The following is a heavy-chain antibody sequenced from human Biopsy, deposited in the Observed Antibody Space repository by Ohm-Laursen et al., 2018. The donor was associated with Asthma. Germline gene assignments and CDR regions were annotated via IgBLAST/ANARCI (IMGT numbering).Heavy chain of an antibody. D-gene: IGHD2-15*01. V-gene: IGHV1-69*13. CDR1: GGTFNTYV. J-gene: IGHJ4*02. CDR3: ARKAGSCISRACYSLDF. CDR2: INSVFGTT. Sequence: SVKVSCKSLGGTFNTYVISWVRQAPGQGLEWMGGINSVFGTTTYPQKFQDRVTITADDSTSTVYMELSSLRSEDTAVYYCARKAGSCISRACYSLDFWGQGTLVTVSS.